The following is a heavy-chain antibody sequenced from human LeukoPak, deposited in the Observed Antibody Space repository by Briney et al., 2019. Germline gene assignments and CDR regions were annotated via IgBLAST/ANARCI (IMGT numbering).Heavy chain of an antibody. CDR2: ISGGGGTT. Sequence: GGSLRLSCAASGFTFSSYAMSWGRQAPGKGLEWVSGISGGGGTTYYSDSVKGRFTISRDNSKNTLYLQMNTLRAEDTAVYYCAKVAAPNYYDSTGYCFDYWGQGTLVTVSS. V-gene: IGHV3-23*01. D-gene: IGHD3-22*01. CDR1: GFTFSSYA. J-gene: IGHJ4*02. CDR3: AKVAAPNYYDSTGYCFDY.